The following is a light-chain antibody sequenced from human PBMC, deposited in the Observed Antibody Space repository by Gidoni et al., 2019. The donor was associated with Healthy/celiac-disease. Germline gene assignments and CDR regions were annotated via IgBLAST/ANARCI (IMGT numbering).Light chain of an antibody. CDR3: QQYGSSPPRYT. J-gene: IGKJ2*01. V-gene: IGKV3-20*01. Sequence: EMVLTQSPGTQSLSPGGRATLSCRASQSVSSSYLAWYQQNPGQAPRLLIYGASSRATGIPDRFSGSGSGTDFTLTISRLEPEDFAVYYCQQYGSSPPRYTFGQGTKLEIK. CDR1: QSVSSSY. CDR2: GAS.